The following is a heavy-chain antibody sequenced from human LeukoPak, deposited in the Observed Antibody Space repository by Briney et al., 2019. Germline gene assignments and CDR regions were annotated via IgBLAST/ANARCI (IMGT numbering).Heavy chain of an antibody. J-gene: IGHJ4*02. D-gene: IGHD5-12*01. CDR1: GFTFSSYE. V-gene: IGHV3-48*03. CDR2: ISSSGSTI. Sequence: GGSLRLSCAASGFTFSSYEMNWVRQAPGKGLEWVSYISSSGSTIYYADSVKGRFTISRDNAKNSLYLQMNSLRAEDTALYHCARVGYSGYDSNFDYWGQGTLVTVSS. CDR3: ARVGYSGYDSNFDY.